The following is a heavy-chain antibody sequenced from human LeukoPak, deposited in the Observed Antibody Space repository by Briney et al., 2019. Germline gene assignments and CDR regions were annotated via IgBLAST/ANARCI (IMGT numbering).Heavy chain of an antibody. CDR3: ARGAYSSGWYSFDY. CDR1: GFAFSSYS. Sequence: PGGSLRLSCAASGFAFSSYSVNSLRQAPGKGLEWVSSISSSSSYIYYADSVKGRFTISRDNAKNSLYLQMNSLKAEDTAVYYCARGAYSSGWYSFDYWGQGTLVTVSS. CDR2: ISSSSSYI. J-gene: IGHJ4*02. D-gene: IGHD6-19*01. V-gene: IGHV3-21*01.